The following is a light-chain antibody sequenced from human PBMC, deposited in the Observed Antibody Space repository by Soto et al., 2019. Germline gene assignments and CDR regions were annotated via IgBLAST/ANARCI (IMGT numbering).Light chain of an antibody. J-gene: IGLJ1*01. CDR1: SSDVGSYNL. V-gene: IGLV2-23*01. CDR2: EGS. Sequence: QSVLTQPASVSGSPGQSITISCTGTSSDVGSYNLVSWYQQHPGKAPKLMIYEGSKRPSGVSNRFSGSKSGNTAPLTISGLQAEDEADYYCCSYAGSSTYVFGTGTKVTVL. CDR3: CSYAGSSTYV.